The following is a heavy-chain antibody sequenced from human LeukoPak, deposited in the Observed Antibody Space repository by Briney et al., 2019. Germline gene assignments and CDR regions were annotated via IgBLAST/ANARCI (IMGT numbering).Heavy chain of an antibody. CDR1: GYSFANYW. V-gene: IGHV5-51*01. J-gene: IGHJ4*02. CDR3: ATQGGYDSTERGLD. Sequence: GESLKISCQGSGYSFANYWIGWVRQMPGKGLEWMGIVFPGDSDTRYSPSFQGQVTISADKSISTAYLQWSSLKASDTAMYYCATQGGYDSTERGLDWGQGTLVTVSS. CDR2: VFPGDSDT. D-gene: IGHD3-22*01.